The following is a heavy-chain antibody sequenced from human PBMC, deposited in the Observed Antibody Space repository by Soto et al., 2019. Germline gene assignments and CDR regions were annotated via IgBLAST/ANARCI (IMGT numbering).Heavy chain of an antibody. D-gene: IGHD2-21*02. J-gene: IGHJ3*02. CDR1: GGTFSSYA. CDR3: AIRAYCGGDCQLRTFDAFDI. CDR2: IIPIFGTA. V-gene: IGHV1-69*13. Sequence: GASVKVSCKASGGTFSSYAISWVRQAPGQGLEWMGGIIPIFGTANYAQKFQGRVTITADESTSTAYMELSSLRSEDTAVYYCAIRAYCGGDCQLRTFDAFDIWGQGTMVTVSS.